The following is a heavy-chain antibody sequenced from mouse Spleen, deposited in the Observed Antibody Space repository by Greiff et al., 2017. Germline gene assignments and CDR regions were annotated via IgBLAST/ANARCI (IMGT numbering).Heavy chain of an antibody. V-gene: IGHV1-26*01. CDR3: ALLDY. CDR1: GYTFTDYY. Sequence: EVQLQQSGPELVKPGASVKISCKASGYTFTDYYMNWVKQSHGKSLEWIGDINPNNGGTSYNQKFKGKATLTVDKSSSTAYMQLSSLTSEDSAVYYCALLDYWGQGTTLTVSS. D-gene: IGHD1-1*01. J-gene: IGHJ2*01. CDR2: INPNNGGT.